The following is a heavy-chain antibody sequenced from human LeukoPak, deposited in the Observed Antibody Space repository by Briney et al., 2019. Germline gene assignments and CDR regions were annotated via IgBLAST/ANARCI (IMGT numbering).Heavy chain of an antibody. CDR3: ARMTVSGRDNWFDP. Sequence: SVKLSCKAAGYTFTSYDINWVRQATGQGLEWRGWLNPNSGNTGYAQKFQGRVTITRDTSMNTAYMELSSLRSEDTAVYYCARMTVSGRDNWFDPWGQGTLVTVSS. CDR1: GYTFTSYD. V-gene: IGHV1-8*03. CDR2: LNPNSGNT. J-gene: IGHJ5*02. D-gene: IGHD6-19*01.